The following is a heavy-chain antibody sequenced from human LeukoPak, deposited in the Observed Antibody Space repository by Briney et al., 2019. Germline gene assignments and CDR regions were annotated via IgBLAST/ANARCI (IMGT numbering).Heavy chain of an antibody. CDR3: AKDSAKKYDDY. D-gene: IGHD2/OR15-2a*01. CDR2: ISGSDVST. CDR1: GFTFSSYA. V-gene: IGHV3-23*01. J-gene: IGHJ4*02. Sequence: GGSLRLSCAASGFTFSSYAMSWVRQAPGKGLEWVSGISGSDVSTNYADSVKGRFTISRENSKNTLYLQMNSLRAEDTAVYYCAKDSAKKYDDYWGQGTLVTVSS.